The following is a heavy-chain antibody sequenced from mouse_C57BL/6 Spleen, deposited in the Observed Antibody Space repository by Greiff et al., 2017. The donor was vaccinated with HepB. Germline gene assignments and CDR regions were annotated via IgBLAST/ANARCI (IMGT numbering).Heavy chain of an antibody. J-gene: IGHJ2*01. CDR2: IHPNSGST. CDR3: ASPHNSLYYFDY. V-gene: IGHV1-64*01. CDR1: GYTFTSYW. Sequence: QVQLQQPGAELVKPGASVKLSCKASGYTFTSYWMHWVKQRPGQGLEWIGMIHPNSGSTNYNEKFKSKATLTVDKSSSTAYMQLSSLTSEDSAVYYCASPHNSLYYFDYWGQGTTLTVSS. D-gene: IGHD1-3*01.